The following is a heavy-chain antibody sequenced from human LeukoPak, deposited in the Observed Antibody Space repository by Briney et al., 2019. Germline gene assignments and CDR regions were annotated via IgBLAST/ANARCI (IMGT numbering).Heavy chain of an antibody. D-gene: IGHD2-2*02. CDR2: IDHSGTT. J-gene: IGHJ6*03. CDR1: GGSFSGYY. CDR3: ATGRNGVVPAPILGVGPWYNYHYMDV. Sequence: SETLSLTCVAYGGSFSGYYWSWIRQPPGKGLEWIGEIDHSGTTNYNPSLKSRVTMSVDTSKNQFSLMVSSVTAADTAVYYCATGRNGVVPAPILGVGPWYNYHYMDVWGKGTTVTVS. V-gene: IGHV4-34*01.